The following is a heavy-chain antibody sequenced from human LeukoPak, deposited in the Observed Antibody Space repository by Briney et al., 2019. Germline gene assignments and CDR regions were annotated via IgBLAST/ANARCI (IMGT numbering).Heavy chain of an antibody. CDR2: IYPDDSDT. CDR3: ARPRGRQRLVPFDY. Sequence: GESLKISCKGSGYSFTNYWIGWVRQMPGKGLEWMGIIYPDDSDTRYSPSFQGQITISADKSISTAYLQWSSLKASDTAMYYCARPRGRQRLVPFDYWGQGTLVTVSS. D-gene: IGHD6-13*01. CDR1: GYSFTNYW. J-gene: IGHJ4*02. V-gene: IGHV5-51*01.